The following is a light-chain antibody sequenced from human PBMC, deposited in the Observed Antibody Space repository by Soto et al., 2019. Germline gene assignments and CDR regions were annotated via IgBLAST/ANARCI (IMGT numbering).Light chain of an antibody. Sequence: QSALTQPASVSGSPGQSITISCTGTSSDVGNYNYVSWYQQHPGKAPKFMIYEVSNRPSGVSYRFSGSKSGNTASLTISGLQAEDEADYYCTSYTSYSTYVFGTGTKLTVL. CDR3: TSYTSYSTYV. CDR2: EVS. CDR1: SSDVGNYNY. V-gene: IGLV2-14*01. J-gene: IGLJ1*01.